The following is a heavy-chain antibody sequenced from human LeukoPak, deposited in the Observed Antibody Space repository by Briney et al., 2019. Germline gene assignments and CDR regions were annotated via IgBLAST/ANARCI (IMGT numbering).Heavy chain of an antibody. J-gene: IGHJ4*02. CDR3: TRGGYPLYY. CDR1: GFTVSSNY. V-gene: IGHV3-49*04. D-gene: IGHD2-15*01. Sequence: PGGSLRLSCAASGFTVSSNYMSWVRQAPGKGLEWVGFIRSKAYGGTTEYAASVKGRFTISRDDSKSIAYLQMNSLKTEDTAVYYCTRGGYPLYYWGQGTLVTVSS. CDR2: IRSKAYGGTT.